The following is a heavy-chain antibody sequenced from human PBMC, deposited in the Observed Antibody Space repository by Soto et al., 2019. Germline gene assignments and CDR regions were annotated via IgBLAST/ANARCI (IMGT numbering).Heavy chain of an antibody. CDR2: IYHSGST. Sequence: SETLSLTCAVSGGSISSGGYSWSWIRQPPGKGLEWIGYIYHSGSTYYNPSLKSRVTISVDTSKNQFSLKLSSVTAADTAVYYCARDRNVLLWFGQVNWFDPWGQGTLVTVSS. J-gene: IGHJ5*02. D-gene: IGHD3-10*01. CDR3: ARDRNVLLWFGQVNWFDP. V-gene: IGHV4-30-2*01. CDR1: GGSISSGGYS.